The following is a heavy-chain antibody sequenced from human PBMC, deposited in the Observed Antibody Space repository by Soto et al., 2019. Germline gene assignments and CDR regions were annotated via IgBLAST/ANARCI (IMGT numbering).Heavy chain of an antibody. CDR3: ARVVIVATSYYFDY. V-gene: IGHV3-72*01. D-gene: IGHD5-12*01. Sequence: EVQLVESGGGLVQPGGSLRLSCAASGFTFSDHYMDWVRQPPGKGLEWFGRIRRKANSYTTEYAASVKGRLTISRDDSKSSLYLQMNSLQTGDTAVYYCARVVIVATSYYFDYWGQGTLVTVSS. CDR2: IRRKANSYTT. J-gene: IGHJ4*02. CDR1: GFTFSDHY.